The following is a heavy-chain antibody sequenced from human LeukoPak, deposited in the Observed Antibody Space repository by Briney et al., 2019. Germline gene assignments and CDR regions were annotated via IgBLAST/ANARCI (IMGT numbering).Heavy chain of an antibody. CDR2: IYHSGST. D-gene: IGHD3-22*01. J-gene: IGHJ4*02. Sequence: SETLSLTCTVSGYSISSGYYWGWIRQPPGKGLEWIGSIYHSGSTYYNPSLKSRVTISVDTSKNQFPLKLSSVTAADTAVYYCARVRGGSSGYYDYWGQGTLVTVSS. V-gene: IGHV4-38-2*02. CDR1: GYSISSGYY. CDR3: ARVRGGSSGYYDY.